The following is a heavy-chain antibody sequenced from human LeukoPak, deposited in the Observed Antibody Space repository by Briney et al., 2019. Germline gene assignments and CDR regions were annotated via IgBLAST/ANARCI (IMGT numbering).Heavy chain of an antibody. Sequence: GRSLRLSCAASGFTFSSYGMHWVRQAPGKGLEWVAVIWYDGSNKYYADSVKGRFTISRDNSKNTLYLQMNSLRAEDTAVYYCARAQTPRSGMDVWGQGTTVTVSS. CDR1: GFTFSSYG. J-gene: IGHJ6*02. D-gene: IGHD4-23*01. V-gene: IGHV3-33*01. CDR2: IWYDGSNK. CDR3: ARAQTPRSGMDV.